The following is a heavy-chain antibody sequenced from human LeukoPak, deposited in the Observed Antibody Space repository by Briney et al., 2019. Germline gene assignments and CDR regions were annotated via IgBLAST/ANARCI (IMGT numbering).Heavy chain of an antibody. CDR2: IIPILGIA. Sequence: ASVKVSCKASGGTFSSYAISWVRQAPGQGLEWMGRIIPILGIANYAQKFQGRVTITADKSTSTAYMELSSLRSEDTAVYYCASRAESGYYDYWGQGTLVTVSS. D-gene: IGHD3-22*01. V-gene: IGHV1-69*04. J-gene: IGHJ4*02. CDR1: GGTFSSYA. CDR3: ASRAESGYYDY.